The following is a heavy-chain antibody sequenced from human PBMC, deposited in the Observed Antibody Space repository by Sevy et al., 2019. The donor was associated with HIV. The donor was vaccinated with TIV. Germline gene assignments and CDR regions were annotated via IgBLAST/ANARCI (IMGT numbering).Heavy chain of an antibody. CDR3: ARLILELYYYYYGMDV. J-gene: IGHJ6*02. CDR1: GFTFTSYA. CDR2: IKQDGSEK. D-gene: IGHD2-15*01. Sequence: GGSLRLSCAVSGFTFTSYAMNWVRQAPGKGLEWVANIKQDGSEKYYVDSVKGRFTISRDNAKNSLYLQMNSLRAEDTAVYYCARLILELYYYYYGMDVWGQGTTVTVSS. V-gene: IGHV3-7*01.